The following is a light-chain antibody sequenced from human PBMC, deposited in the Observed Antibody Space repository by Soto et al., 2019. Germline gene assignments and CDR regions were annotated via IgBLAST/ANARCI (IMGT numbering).Light chain of an antibody. V-gene: IGKV3-11*01. CDR1: QSVSSY. J-gene: IGKJ1*01. CDR3: QQRSNWPRT. Sequence: EIVLTQSPATLSLSPGERATLSCRASQSVSSYLAWYQQKPAQAPRLLIYDASNRATGIPARFSGSGSGTDFTLTISSLEPEDFAVYYCQQRSNWPRTFGKGTKVDIK. CDR2: DAS.